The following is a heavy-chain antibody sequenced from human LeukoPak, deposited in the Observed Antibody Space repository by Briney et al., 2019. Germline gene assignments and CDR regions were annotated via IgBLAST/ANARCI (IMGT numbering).Heavy chain of an antibody. Sequence: WASVKVSFKASGYTFTSYGISWVRQAPGQGLEWMEWISAYNGNTNYAQKLQGRVTMTTDTSTSTAYMELRSLRSDDTAVYYCAILDYDFRSGPTNGGWFDPWGQGTLVTVSS. D-gene: IGHD3-3*01. CDR1: GYTFTSYG. J-gene: IGHJ5*02. V-gene: IGHV1-18*01. CDR2: ISAYNGNT. CDR3: AILDYDFRSGPTNGGWFDP.